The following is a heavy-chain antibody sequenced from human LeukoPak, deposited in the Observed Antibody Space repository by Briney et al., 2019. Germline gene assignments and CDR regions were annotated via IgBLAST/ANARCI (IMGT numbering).Heavy chain of an antibody. CDR2: IYSGGFT. J-gene: IGHJ4*02. CDR1: GFTVSNNY. CDR3: ASLNWNVDY. Sequence: PGGSLRLSCAASGFTVSNNYMTWVRQSPGKGLEWVSVIYSGGFTYYAASVKGRFTISRHDSKNTLYLQMNSLRTEDTAVYYCASLNWNVDYWGQGTLVTVSS. V-gene: IGHV3-53*04. D-gene: IGHD1-1*01.